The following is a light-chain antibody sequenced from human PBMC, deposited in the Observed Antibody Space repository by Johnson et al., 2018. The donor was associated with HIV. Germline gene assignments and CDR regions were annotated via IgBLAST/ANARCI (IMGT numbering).Light chain of an antibody. CDR1: SSNIGNNY. CDR3: GTWGSSLSAGV. V-gene: IGLV1-51*01. Sequence: QSVLTQPPSVSAAPGQKVTISCSGSSSNIGNNYVSWYQQLPGTAPKLLIYDNNKRPSGIPDRFSGSKSGTSATLGITGLQTGDEADYYCGTWGSSLSAGVFGTGTKVT. CDR2: DNN. J-gene: IGLJ1*01.